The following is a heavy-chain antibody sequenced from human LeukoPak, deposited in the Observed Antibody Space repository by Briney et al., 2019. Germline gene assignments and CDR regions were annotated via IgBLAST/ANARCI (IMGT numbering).Heavy chain of an antibody. D-gene: IGHD2-8*02. J-gene: IGHJ4*02. CDR2: FDGNGPNT. CDR3: AKPRTTGLGWAQFDY. V-gene: IGHV3-23*01. CDR1: GFTFSSFA. Sequence: GGTLRLSCAASGFTFSSFAMTWVRQAPGKGLEWVSGFDGNGPNTYYADSVKGRWTISRDNSRNTLYLEMNSLRPEDTAIYYCAKPRTTGLGWAQFDYWGQGSLVTVSS.